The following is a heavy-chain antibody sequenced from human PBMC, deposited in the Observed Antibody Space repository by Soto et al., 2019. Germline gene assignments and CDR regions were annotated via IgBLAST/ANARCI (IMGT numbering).Heavy chain of an antibody. CDR1: GFTFSSYW. CDR3: ARGATGYGNFDY. J-gene: IGHJ4*02. V-gene: IGHV3-74*01. CDR2: INGDGSSL. D-gene: IGHD5-12*01. Sequence: EVPSVESGGGLVQPGGSLRLSCAASGFTFSSYWMHWVRQTPGKGLVWVSRINGDGSSLYYADSVKGRLTISRDSAKNTLYLQINSLRDEDTGVYYCARGATGYGNFDYWGQGTLVTVSS.